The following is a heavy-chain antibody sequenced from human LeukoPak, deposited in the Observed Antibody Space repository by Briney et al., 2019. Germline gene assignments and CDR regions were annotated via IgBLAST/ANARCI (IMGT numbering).Heavy chain of an antibody. Sequence: SVKVSCKASGGTFSSYAISWVRQAPGQGLEWMGGIIPIFGTANYAQKFQGRVTITADESTSTAYMGLSSLRSEDTAVYYCARGGLSGYDLNYWGQGTLVTVSS. D-gene: IGHD5-12*01. CDR3: ARGGLSGYDLNY. V-gene: IGHV1-69*01. CDR2: IIPIFGTA. CDR1: GGTFSSYA. J-gene: IGHJ4*02.